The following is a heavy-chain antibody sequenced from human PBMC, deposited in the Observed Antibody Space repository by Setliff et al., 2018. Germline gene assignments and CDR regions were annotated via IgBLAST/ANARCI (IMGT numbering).Heavy chain of an antibody. CDR1: GYSFTNYG. CDR2: IYTDNGNT. V-gene: IGHV1-3*04. CDR3: ARGSRGFDY. J-gene: IGHJ4*02. Sequence: ASVKVSCKPSGYSFTNYGIHWVRQAPGQRLEWMGFIYTDNGNTKYSKNFQDRVAITRDTSASTAYMELSSLTSEDTAVYFCARGSRGFDYWGQGALVTVSS.